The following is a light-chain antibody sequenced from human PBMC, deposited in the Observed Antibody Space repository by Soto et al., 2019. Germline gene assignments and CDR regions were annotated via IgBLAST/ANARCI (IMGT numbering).Light chain of an antibody. CDR1: QSFSRSY. CDR3: QQYGNWPPIT. CDR2: AAS. J-gene: IGKJ5*01. Sequence: EIELTQSPGTLSLSPWERATLSCRASQSFSRSYLAWYQQKPGQAPRLLIYAASTRATGIPVRFSGSGSGTEFTLTISTLQSEDFGVYYCQQYGNWPPITFGQGTRLEIK. V-gene: IGKV3-20*01.